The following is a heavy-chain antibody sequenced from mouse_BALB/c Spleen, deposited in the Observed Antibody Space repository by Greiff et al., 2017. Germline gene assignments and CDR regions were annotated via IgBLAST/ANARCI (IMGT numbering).Heavy chain of an antibody. CDR3: ARHGLDFFFAY. V-gene: IGHV5-12-1*01. D-gene: IGHD2-2*01. Sequence: DVQLQESGGGLVKPGGSLKLSCAASGFAFSSYDMSWVRQTPEKRLEWVAYISSGGGSTYYPDTVKGRFTISRDNAKNTLYLQMSSLKSEDTAMYYCARHGLDFFFAYWGQGTLVTVSA. CDR1: GFAFSSYD. J-gene: IGHJ3*01. CDR2: ISSGGGST.